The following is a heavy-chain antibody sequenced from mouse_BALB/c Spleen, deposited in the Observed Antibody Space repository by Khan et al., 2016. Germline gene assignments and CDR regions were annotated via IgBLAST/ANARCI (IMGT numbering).Heavy chain of an antibody. CDR1: GFTFNTNA. CDR2: IRNKSNNYAT. D-gene: IGHD1-3*01. CDR3: VKSDGYCFTY. Sequence: EVQLVETGGGLVQPKGSLKLSCVASGFTFNTNAMNWVSQAPGKGLEWVARIRNKSNNYATYYADSVKDRFTISRDDAQNMLYLQMNNLKTEDTAMYYCVKSDGYCFTYWGQGTLVTVSA. J-gene: IGHJ3*01. V-gene: IGHV10S3*01.